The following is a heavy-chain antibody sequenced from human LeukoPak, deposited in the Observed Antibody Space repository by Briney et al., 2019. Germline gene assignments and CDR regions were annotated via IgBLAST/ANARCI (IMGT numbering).Heavy chain of an antibody. CDR3: AKGSCSGGSCYLNWFDP. J-gene: IGHJ5*02. V-gene: IGHV3-7*01. D-gene: IGHD2-15*01. CDR1: GFSFNSYW. CDR2: IKQDGSEK. Sequence: GGSLRLSCAASGFSFNSYWMSWVRQAPGKGLEWVTNIKQDGSEKQYVDSVKGRFTISRDNAKNSLFLQMNSLRAEDTAVYYCAKGSCSGGSCYLNWFDPWGQGTLVTVSS.